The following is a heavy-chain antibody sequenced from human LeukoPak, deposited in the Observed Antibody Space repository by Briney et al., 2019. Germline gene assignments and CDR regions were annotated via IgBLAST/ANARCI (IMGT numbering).Heavy chain of an antibody. Sequence: PGGSLRLSCAASGFTFSDYYMSWIRQAPGKGLEWVSYISSSGSTIYYADSVKGRFTISRDNSKNTLYLQMNSLRAEDTAVYYCAKDRYYYDSSAEFGYWGQGTLVTVSS. D-gene: IGHD3-22*01. V-gene: IGHV3-11*04. CDR3: AKDRYYYDSSAEFGY. CDR2: ISSSGSTI. J-gene: IGHJ4*02. CDR1: GFTFSDYY.